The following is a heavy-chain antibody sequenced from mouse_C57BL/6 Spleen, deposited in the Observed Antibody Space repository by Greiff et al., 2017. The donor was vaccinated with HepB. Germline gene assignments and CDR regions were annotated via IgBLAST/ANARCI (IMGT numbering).Heavy chain of an antibody. J-gene: IGHJ2*01. CDR3: ARHPRGYGSYFDY. D-gene: IGHD1-1*01. Sequence: EVKLVESGGDLVKPGGSLKLSCAASGFTFSSYGMSWVRQTPDKRLEWVATISIGGSYTYYPDSVKGRFTISRDNAKNTLYLQMSSLKSEDTAMYYCARHPRGYGSYFDYWGQGTTLTVSS. V-gene: IGHV5-6*01. CDR1: GFTFSSYG. CDR2: ISIGGSYT.